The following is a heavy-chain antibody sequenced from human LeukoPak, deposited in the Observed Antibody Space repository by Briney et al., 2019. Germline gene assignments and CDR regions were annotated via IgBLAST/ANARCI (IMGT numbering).Heavy chain of an antibody. D-gene: IGHD3-10*01. CDR1: GFTFNTYA. V-gene: IGHV3-23*01. J-gene: IGHJ4*02. CDR3: AKDFESGDYFDY. CDR2: ISGSGGST. Sequence: GGSVRLSCAASGFTFNTYAMSWVRQAPGKGLEWVSGISGSGGSTYYADSVKGRFIISRDNSKNTLYLQMTSLRAEDTAVYYCAKDFESGDYFDYWGQGTLVTVSS.